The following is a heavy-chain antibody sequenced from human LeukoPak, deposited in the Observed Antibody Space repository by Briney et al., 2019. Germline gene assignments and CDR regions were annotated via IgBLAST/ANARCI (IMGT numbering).Heavy chain of an antibody. D-gene: IGHD3-10*01. J-gene: IGHJ5*02. CDR3: ASRPMVRGVIFWFDP. CDR2: INPNSGST. Sequence: ASVKVSCKASGYTFTGYYIHWVRQAPGQGLEWMGWINPNSGSTYYAQKFQGRFTMTRDTSISTAYMELSRLRSDDTAVYYCASRPMVRGVIFWFDPWGQGTLVTVSS. V-gene: IGHV1-2*02. CDR1: GYTFTGYY.